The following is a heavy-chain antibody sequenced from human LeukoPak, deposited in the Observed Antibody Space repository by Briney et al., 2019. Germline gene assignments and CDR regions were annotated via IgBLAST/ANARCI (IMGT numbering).Heavy chain of an antibody. CDR1: GYTFTGYY. D-gene: IGHD3-22*01. CDR3: AREGSSGYYLLY. J-gene: IGHJ4*02. V-gene: IGHV1-2*02. Sequence: ASVKVSCKASGYTFTGYYMHWVRQAPGQGLEWVGWINPNSGDTNFAQKFQGRVTMTRDTSISTAYMELSRLRSDDTAVYYCAREGSSGYYLLYWGQGTLVTVSS. CDR2: INPNSGDT.